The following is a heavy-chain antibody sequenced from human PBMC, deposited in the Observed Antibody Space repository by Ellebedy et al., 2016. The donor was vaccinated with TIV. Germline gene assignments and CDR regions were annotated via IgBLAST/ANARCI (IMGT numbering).Heavy chain of an antibody. CDR3: ARRGYNYDSSGHYQYFFDH. Sequence: GESLKISCAATGFTFSDYYMSWIRQAPGKGLEWLSYISSTGKSLFYADSVKGRFTISRDNAENSLYLQLNSLRAEDTAVYYCARRGYNYDSSGHYQYFFDHWGQGTLVTVSS. CDR2: ISSTGKSL. J-gene: IGHJ5*02. V-gene: IGHV3-11*01. D-gene: IGHD3-22*01. CDR1: GFTFSDYY.